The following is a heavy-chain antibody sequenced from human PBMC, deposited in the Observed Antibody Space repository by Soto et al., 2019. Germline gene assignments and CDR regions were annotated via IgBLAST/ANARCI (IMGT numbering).Heavy chain of an antibody. J-gene: IGHJ6*02. CDR2: IIPIFGTA. D-gene: IGHD2-21*02. CDR1: GGTFSSYA. Sequence: QVQLVQSGAEVKKPGSSVKVSCKASGGTFSSYAISWVRQAPGQGLEWMGGIIPIFGTANYAQKFQGRVTITADESTSTAYMELSSLRSEDTAVYYCARAAVVTAIVDYYYYGMDVWGQGTTVTVSS. CDR3: ARAAVVTAIVDYYYYGMDV. V-gene: IGHV1-69*12.